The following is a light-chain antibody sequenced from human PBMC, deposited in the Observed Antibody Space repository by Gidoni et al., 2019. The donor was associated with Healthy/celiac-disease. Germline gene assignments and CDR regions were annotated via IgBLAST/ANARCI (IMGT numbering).Light chain of an antibody. CDR2: AAS. Sequence: DIQITQSPSSLSASVGDRVPITCRASQSSSSYLEWHQQKPGNAPKLLIYAASSRESGVPARFSGSGSGTEFTLTISSLQSEDFAIYYCQQSYSSPRRTFGQXTKVEIK. V-gene: IGKV1-39*01. CDR3: QQSYSSPRRT. CDR1: QSSSSY. J-gene: IGKJ1*01.